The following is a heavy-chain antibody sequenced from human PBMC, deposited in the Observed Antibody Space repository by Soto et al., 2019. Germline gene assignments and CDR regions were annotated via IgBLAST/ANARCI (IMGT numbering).Heavy chain of an antibody. Sequence: QVQLVQSGAEVKKPGSSVKVSCKASGGTFSNYAITWVRQAPGQGLEWLGRIIPIFGTTDYAQKFQGRVTITAAESPTTASMVLSSLRSAATAVYYCAKDGGRAGYFGNWFDPWGQGTLVTVSS. V-gene: IGHV1-69*15. CDR1: GGTFSNYA. J-gene: IGHJ5*02. CDR3: AKDGGRAGYFGNWFDP. CDR2: IIPIFGTT. D-gene: IGHD2-15*01.